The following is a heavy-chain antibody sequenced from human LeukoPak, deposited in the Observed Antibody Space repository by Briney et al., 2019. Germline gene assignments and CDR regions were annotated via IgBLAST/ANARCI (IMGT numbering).Heavy chain of an antibody. V-gene: IGHV3-11*03. CDR2: ISSSSSYT. CDR3: ARRGEGPHFDY. Sequence: GGSLRLSCAASGFTFSVYYMSWIRQAQEKGLEWVSYISSSSSYTNYADSVKGRFTISRDNAKNSLYLQMNSLRAEDTAVYYCARRGEGPHFDYWGQGTLVTVFS. J-gene: IGHJ4*02. CDR1: GFTFSVYY. D-gene: IGHD2-21*01.